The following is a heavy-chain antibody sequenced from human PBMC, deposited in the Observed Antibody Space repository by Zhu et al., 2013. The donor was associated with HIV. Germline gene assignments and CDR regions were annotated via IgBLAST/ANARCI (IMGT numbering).Heavy chain of an antibody. Sequence: QVQLVQSGAEVKKPGSSVKVSCKASGGTFSSYAISWVRQAPGQGLEWMGGIIPIFGTANYAQKFQGRVTITADESTSTAYMELSSLRSEDTAVYYCASRSCSSTSCYYYYGMDVWGQGTTVTVSS. CDR1: GGTFSSYA. CDR2: IIPIFGTA. V-gene: IGHV1-69*01. CDR3: ASRSCSSTSCYYYYGMDV. J-gene: IGHJ6*02. D-gene: IGHD2-2*01.